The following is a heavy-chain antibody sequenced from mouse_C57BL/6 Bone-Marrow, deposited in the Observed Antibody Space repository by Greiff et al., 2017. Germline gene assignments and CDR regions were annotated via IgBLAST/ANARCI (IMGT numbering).Heavy chain of an antibody. Sequence: VQLQQPGAELVKPGASVKLSCKASGYTFTSYWMQWVKQRPGQGLEWIGEIDPSDSYTNYNQKFKGKATLTVDTSSSTAYMQLSSLTSEDSAVYYCARDVYYFYYARDYWGQGTSVTVSS. V-gene: IGHV1-50*01. CDR2: IDPSDSYT. D-gene: IGHD2-3*01. CDR3: ARDVYYFYYARDY. CDR1: GYTFTSYW. J-gene: IGHJ4*01.